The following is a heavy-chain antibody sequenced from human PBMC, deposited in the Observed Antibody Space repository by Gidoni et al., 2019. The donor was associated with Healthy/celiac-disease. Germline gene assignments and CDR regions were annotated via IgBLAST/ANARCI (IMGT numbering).Heavy chain of an antibody. Sequence: QVQLVQSGAEVQTPAASVKLSCMASGSTFPSYGISGVRQAPGQGLEWMGWIRAYNGNTNDAQKRQGRVIMTTDTSTSTAYMELRSLRSDDTAVYYCARVAALPQQQLVQGWNYGGQGTLVTVSS. V-gene: IGHV1-18*01. D-gene: IGHD6-13*01. CDR1: GSTFPSYG. CDR2: IRAYNGNT. CDR3: ARVAALPQQQLVQGWNY. J-gene: IGHJ4*02.